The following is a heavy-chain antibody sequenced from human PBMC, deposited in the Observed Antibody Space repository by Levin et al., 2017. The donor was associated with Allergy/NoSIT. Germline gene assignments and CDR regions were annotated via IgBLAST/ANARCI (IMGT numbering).Heavy chain of an antibody. CDR2: IDWDDDK. V-gene: IGHV2-70*04. CDR3: ARTDSSGWYGGTFDA. CDR1: GFSLSTSGMR. Sequence: TLSLTCTFSGFSLSTSGMRVSWIRQPPGKALEWLARIDWDDDKFYSTSLKTRLTISKDTSKNQVVLTMTNMDPVDTATYYCARTDSSGWYGGTFDAWGQGTMVTVSS. D-gene: IGHD6-19*01. J-gene: IGHJ3*01.